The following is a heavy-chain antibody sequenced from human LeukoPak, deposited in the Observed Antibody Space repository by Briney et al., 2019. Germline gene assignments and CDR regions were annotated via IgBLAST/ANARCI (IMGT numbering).Heavy chain of an antibody. CDR3: AKIPKGGYFDS. CDR1: GFTFSSYG. D-gene: IGHD2-2*01. CDR2: ISYDGSNK. Sequence: GRSLRLSCAASGFTFSSYGMHWVRQAPGKGLEWVAVISYDGSNKYYADSVKGRFTISRDNSKNTLYLQMNSLRAEDTAVYYCAKIPKGGYFDSWGQGTLVTVSS. J-gene: IGHJ4*02. V-gene: IGHV3-30*18.